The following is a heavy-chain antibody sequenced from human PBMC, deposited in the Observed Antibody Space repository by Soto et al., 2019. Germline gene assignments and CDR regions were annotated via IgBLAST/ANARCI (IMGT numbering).Heavy chain of an antibody. Sequence: QVQLQESGPGLVKPSQTLSLTCTVSGVSMSSGGYYWTWIRQHPGKGLEWIGYTYCSGSTYYNPSLKSRLTISVDTSKNQFSLRRSSVTAADTAVYYCAREEAGAFDIWGQGTMVTVSS. V-gene: IGHV4-31*03. CDR3: AREEAGAFDI. J-gene: IGHJ3*02. CDR2: TYCSGST. D-gene: IGHD3-10*01. CDR1: GVSMSSGGYY.